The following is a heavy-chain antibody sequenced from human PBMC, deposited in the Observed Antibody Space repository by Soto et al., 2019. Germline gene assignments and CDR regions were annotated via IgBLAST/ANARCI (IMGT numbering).Heavy chain of an antibody. V-gene: IGHV1-69*13. Sequence: SVKVSCKASGGTFSSYAISWVRQAPGQGLEWMGGIIPIFGTANYAQKFQGRVTITADESTSTAYMELSSLRSEDTAVYYCARDWGTEKGDYYYYYGMDVWGQGTTVTVSS. J-gene: IGHJ6*02. D-gene: IGHD1-1*01. CDR1: GGTFSSYA. CDR3: ARDWGTEKGDYYYYYGMDV. CDR2: IIPIFGTA.